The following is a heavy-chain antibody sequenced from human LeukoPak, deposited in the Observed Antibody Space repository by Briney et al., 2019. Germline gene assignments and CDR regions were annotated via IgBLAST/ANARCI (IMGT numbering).Heavy chain of an antibody. D-gene: IGHD6-25*01. CDR3: AKSGGYGLIDY. Sequence: SETLSLTCAVSGGSISSNSYYWGWIRQPPGKGLEWIGSIYSSGSTYYNSSLKSRVTISIDTSKNQVSLKMSSVTAADTAVYYCAKSGGYGLIDYWGQGTLVTVSS. V-gene: IGHV4-39*01. CDR2: IYSSGST. CDR1: GGSISSNSYY. J-gene: IGHJ4*01.